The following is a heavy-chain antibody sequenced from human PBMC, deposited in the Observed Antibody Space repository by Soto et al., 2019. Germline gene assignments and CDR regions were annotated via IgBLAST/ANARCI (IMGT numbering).Heavy chain of an antibody. J-gene: IGHJ4*02. V-gene: IGHV4-34*01. CDR2: INHSGST. D-gene: IGHD3-16*02. Sequence: SETLSLTCAVYGGYFSGYYWSWIRQPPGKGLEWIGEINHSGSTNYNPSLKSRVTISVDTSKNQFSLKLSSVTAAYTAVYYCARGLRGYVWGSYRYRGYYFDYWGQGTLVTVSS. CDR3: ARGLRGYVWGSYRYRGYYFDY. CDR1: GGYFSGYY.